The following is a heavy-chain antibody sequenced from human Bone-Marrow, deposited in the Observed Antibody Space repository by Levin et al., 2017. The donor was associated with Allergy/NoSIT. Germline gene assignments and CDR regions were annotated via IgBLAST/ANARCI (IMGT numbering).Heavy chain of an antibody. V-gene: IGHV4-31*03. D-gene: IGHD3-10*01. Sequence: SSETLSLTCTVSGVSISRGGYFWSWIRHHPGKGLEWIGYIYYSTNTHYNPSLKSRVTMSVDTSKNQFSLKVSSVTAADTAVYYCARSGDGHAASYYYAMDVWGQGTTVTVSS. CDR1: GVSISRGGYF. CDR2: IYYSTNT. CDR3: ARSGDGHAASYYYAMDV. J-gene: IGHJ6*02.